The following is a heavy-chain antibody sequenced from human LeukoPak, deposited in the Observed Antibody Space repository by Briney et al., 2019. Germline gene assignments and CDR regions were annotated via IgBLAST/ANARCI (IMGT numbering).Heavy chain of an antibody. CDR1: GYTFTSYA. V-gene: IGHV1-3*01. D-gene: IGHD2-2*01. J-gene: IGHJ4*02. CDR2: INAGNGNT. CDR3: ARDSLYCSSTSCLSPFDY. Sequence: GASVKVSCKASGYTFTSYAMHWVRQAPGQRLEWMGWINAGNGNTKYSQKFQGRVTITRDTSASTAYMELSSLRSEDTAVYYCARDSLYCSSTSCLSPFDYWGQGTPVTVSS.